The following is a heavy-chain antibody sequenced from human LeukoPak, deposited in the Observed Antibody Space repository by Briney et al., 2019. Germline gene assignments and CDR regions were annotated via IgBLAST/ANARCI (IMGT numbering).Heavy chain of an antibody. Sequence: GGSLRLSCAASGFPFSSYWMHWGRHAPPQGLVSVSRVNSDGSTTNYADSVKGRFTISRDNAENTLYMRMNSLRPEDTAVYYCARGYYSSSRFDSWGQGTLVTVSS. V-gene: IGHV3-74*01. CDR3: ARGYYSSSRFDS. CDR2: VNSDGSTT. CDR1: GFPFSSYW. D-gene: IGHD6-13*01. J-gene: IGHJ4*02.